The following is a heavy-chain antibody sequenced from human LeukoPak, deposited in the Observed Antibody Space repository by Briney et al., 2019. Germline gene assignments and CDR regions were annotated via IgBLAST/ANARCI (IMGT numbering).Heavy chain of an antibody. CDR1: GFSLSTSGMC. CDR3: ARIRTGTTEYYFDY. V-gene: IGHV2-70*11. D-gene: IGHD1-1*01. J-gene: IGHJ4*02. CDR2: IDWDDDK. Sequence: SGPALVKPTQTLTLTCTFSGFSLSTSGMCVSWIRQPPGKALEWLARIDWDDDKYYSTSLKTRLTISKDTSKNQVVLTMTNMDPVDTATYYCARIRTGTTEYYFDYWGQGTLVTVSP.